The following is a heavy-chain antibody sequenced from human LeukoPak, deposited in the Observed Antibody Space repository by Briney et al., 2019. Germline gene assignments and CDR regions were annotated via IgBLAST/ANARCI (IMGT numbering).Heavy chain of an antibody. V-gene: IGHV4-34*01. J-gene: IGHJ4*02. D-gene: IGHD6-13*01. Sequence: PSETLSLTCTVSGDSLRSYYWTWIRQPPGKGLEWIGEINHSGSTNYNPSLKSRVTISVDTSKNQFSLKLSSVTAADTAVYYCARGPHIAAAGTAPYYFDYWGQGTLVTVSS. CDR2: INHSGST. CDR1: GDSLRSYY. CDR3: ARGPHIAAAGTAPYYFDY.